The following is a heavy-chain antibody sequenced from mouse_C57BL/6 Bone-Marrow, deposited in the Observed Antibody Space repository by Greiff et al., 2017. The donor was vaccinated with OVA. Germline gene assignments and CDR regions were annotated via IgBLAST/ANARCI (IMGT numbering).Heavy chain of an antibody. V-gene: IGHV14-2*01. CDR1: GFNIKDYY. Sequence: EVKLQESGAELVKPGASVKLSCTASGFNIKDYYMHWVKQRTEQGLEWIGRIDPEDGETKYAPKFQGKATITADTSSNTAYLQLSSLTSEDTAVYYCASPSTVVAPYYAMDYWGQGTSVTVSS. D-gene: IGHD1-1*01. CDR3: ASPSTVVAPYYAMDY. CDR2: IDPEDGET. J-gene: IGHJ4*01.